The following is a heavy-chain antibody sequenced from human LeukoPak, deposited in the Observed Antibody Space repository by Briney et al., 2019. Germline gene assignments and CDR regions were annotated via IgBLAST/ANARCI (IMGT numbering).Heavy chain of an antibody. J-gene: IGHJ6*02. CDR3: ATRKCGGDCYSDYYYGMDV. Sequence: ASVKVSCKASGGTFSSYAISWVRQDPGQGLEWMGRIIPIFGIANYAQKFQGRVTITADKSTSTAYMELSSLRSEDTAVYYCATRKCGGDCYSDYYYGMDVWGQGTTVTVSS. V-gene: IGHV1-69*04. CDR1: GGTFSSYA. CDR2: IIPIFGIA. D-gene: IGHD2-21*02.